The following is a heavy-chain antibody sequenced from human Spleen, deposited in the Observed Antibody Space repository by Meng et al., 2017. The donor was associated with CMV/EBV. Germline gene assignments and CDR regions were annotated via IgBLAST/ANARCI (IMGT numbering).Heavy chain of an antibody. J-gene: IGHJ4*02. CDR3: ARGSGRGYDY. Sequence: SETLSLTCTVSGYSISSGYYWGWIRQPPGKGLEWIGSIYHSGSTYYNPSLKSRVTISVDTSKNQFSLKLSSVTAADTAVYYCARGSGRGYDYWGQGTLVTVSS. CDR1: GYSISSGYY. D-gene: IGHD3-3*01. CDR2: IYHSGST. V-gene: IGHV4-38-2*02.